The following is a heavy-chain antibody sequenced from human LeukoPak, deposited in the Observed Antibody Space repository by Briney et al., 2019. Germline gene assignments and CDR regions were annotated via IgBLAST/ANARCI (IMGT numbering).Heavy chain of an antibody. V-gene: IGHV1-69*06. Sequence: SVKLSCKPSGGTFTSYAISWVRQAPGQRLEWMGGIIPIFGTANYAQKFEGRVTITADKSTSTAYMELSSLRSEDTAVYYCAREPGYCTNGVCAKYFQHWGQGNLVTVSS. J-gene: IGHJ1*01. CDR3: AREPGYCTNGVCAKYFQH. CDR1: GGTFTSYA. CDR2: IIPIFGTA. D-gene: IGHD2-8*01.